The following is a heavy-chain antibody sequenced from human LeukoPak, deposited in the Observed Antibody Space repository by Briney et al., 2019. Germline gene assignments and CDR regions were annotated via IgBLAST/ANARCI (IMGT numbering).Heavy chain of an antibody. Sequence: SQTLSLTCAVSGGSISSGGYSWSWIRQPPGKGLEWIGYIYHSGSTYYNPSLKSRVTISVDRSKNQFSLKLSSVTAADTAVCYCAREAPPGSGCFDPWGQGTLVTVSS. D-gene: IGHD3-22*01. CDR1: GGSISSGGYS. CDR2: IYHSGST. J-gene: IGHJ5*02. CDR3: AREAPPGSGCFDP. V-gene: IGHV4-30-2*01.